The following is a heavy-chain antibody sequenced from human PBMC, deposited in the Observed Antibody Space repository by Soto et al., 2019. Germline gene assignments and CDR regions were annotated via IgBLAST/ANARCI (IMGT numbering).Heavy chain of an antibody. J-gene: IGHJ4*02. V-gene: IGHV3-48*01. Sequence: PGGSLRLSCKASGFDFSTYSMNWVRQAPGKGLEWIAYVSMDSDTIHYADSVKGRFTISRDNSKNTLYLQMNSLRAEDTAVYYCAKDAQAVARSEIDYWGQGSLVTVSS. CDR2: VSMDSDTI. CDR1: GFDFSTYS. CDR3: AKDAQAVARSEIDY. D-gene: IGHD6-19*01.